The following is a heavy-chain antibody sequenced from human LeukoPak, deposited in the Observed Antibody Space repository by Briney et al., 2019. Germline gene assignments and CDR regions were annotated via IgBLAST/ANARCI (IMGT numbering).Heavy chain of an antibody. D-gene: IGHD6-13*01. J-gene: IGHJ4*02. V-gene: IGHV3-74*01. Sequence: GGSLRLSCATSAFTFSSYWMHWVRQAPGKGLVWVSRINSDGSSRSYADYVKGRFTISRDDAKNTLYLQMSSLSVDDTAIYYCSRGSPGYSSSWLDFWGQGILVTVSS. CDR3: SRGSPGYSSSWLDF. CDR2: INSDGSSR. CDR1: AFTFSSYW.